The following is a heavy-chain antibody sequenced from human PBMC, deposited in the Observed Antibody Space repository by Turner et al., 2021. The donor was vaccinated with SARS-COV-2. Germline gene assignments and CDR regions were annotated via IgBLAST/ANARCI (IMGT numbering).Heavy chain of an antibody. J-gene: IGHJ4*02. Sequence: QVQLQQGGAGLVKPSETLSLTCGGAGGSFRTYYWSWIRQYPGKGLEWIADGKRSGSTNYSPSLKSRVTISVDTPKRQISLNLTSVTAADTAIYFCARGQSRGFYGSGSRRFDYWGQGTQVTVSS. CDR1: GGSFRTYY. V-gene: IGHV4-34*01. CDR3: ARGQSRGFYGSGSRRFDY. CDR2: GKRSGST. D-gene: IGHD3-10*01.